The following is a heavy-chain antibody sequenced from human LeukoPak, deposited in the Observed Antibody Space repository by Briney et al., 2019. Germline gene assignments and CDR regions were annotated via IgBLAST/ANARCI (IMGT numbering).Heavy chain of an antibody. D-gene: IGHD1-1*01. Sequence: GESLKISCKGSGYSFTSYWIGLVRQMPGKGLEWMGIIYPGDSDTRYSPSFQGQVTISADKSVSTAYLQWISLKASDTAMYYCARLEERNWFDPWGQGTLVTVSS. CDR3: ARLEERNWFDP. V-gene: IGHV5-51*01. J-gene: IGHJ5*02. CDR1: GYSFTSYW. CDR2: IYPGDSDT.